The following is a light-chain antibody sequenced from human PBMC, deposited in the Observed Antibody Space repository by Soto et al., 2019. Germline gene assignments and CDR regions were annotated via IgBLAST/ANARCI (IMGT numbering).Light chain of an antibody. J-gene: IGKJ1*01. V-gene: IGKV3-15*01. CDR1: QSVSSN. CDR2: GAS. Sequence: EIVMTQSPATLSVSPGERATLSCRASQSVSSNLAWYQQKPGQAPRLLIYGASTRATGIPARFSGSGSGTEFTLTISSLQSEDFAVYYCHQRQSWPRTFGQGTKVDI. CDR3: HQRQSWPRT.